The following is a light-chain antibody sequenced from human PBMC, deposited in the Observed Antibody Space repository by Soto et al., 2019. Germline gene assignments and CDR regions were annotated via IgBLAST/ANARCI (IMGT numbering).Light chain of an antibody. J-gene: IGKJ1*01. CDR3: HQYGGSPQT. CDR2: GAS. CDR1: QSVSNY. Sequence: EIVLTQSPGTLPLSPGERATLSCRASQSVSNYLAWYQRKPGQAPRLLIYGASSRATGIPDRFSGSGSGTDFTLTISRLEPEDFAVYYCHQYGGSPQTFGQGTKV. V-gene: IGKV3-20*01.